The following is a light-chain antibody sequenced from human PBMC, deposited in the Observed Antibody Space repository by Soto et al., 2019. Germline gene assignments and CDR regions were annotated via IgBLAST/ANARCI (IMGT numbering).Light chain of an antibody. CDR2: DAS. Sequence: DIQLTQSPSSLSASVGDRVTITCQASQDISNHLNWYQQKRGKAPNLLIYDASDLETGVPSRFSGGGSGTFFSFSINSLQPEDIATYYCQKHDGVPLFGPGTKVEIK. CDR3: QKHDGVPL. CDR1: QDISNH. J-gene: IGKJ3*01. V-gene: IGKV1-33*01.